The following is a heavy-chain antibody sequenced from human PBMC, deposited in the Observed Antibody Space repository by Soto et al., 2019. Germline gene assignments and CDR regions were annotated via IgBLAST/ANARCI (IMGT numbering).Heavy chain of an antibody. CDR3: ARWRGILTGYYGWHRSWDYGMDV. CDR2: INHSGST. V-gene: IGHV4-34*01. J-gene: IGHJ6*02. Sequence: SETLSLTCAVYGGSFSGYYWSWIRQPPGKGLEWIGEINHSGSTNYNPSLKSRVTISVDTSKNQFSLKLSSVTAADTAVYYCARWRGILTGYYGWHRSWDYGMDVWGQGTTVTVSS. CDR1: GGSFSGYY. D-gene: IGHD3-9*01.